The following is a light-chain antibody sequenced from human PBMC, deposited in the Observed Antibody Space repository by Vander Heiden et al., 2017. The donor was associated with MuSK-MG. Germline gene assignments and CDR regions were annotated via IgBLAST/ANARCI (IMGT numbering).Light chain of an antibody. Sequence: QTVVTQEPSLTVSTGGTVTLTCASSTGAVTSGYYPNWFQQKPGQAPRVLMYMTSNKHSWTPSRFSGSLFGGKAAPTLSGVQPEEEAEYDCLPHSGSAHPVVFGGGTKLTV. V-gene: IGLV7-43*01. CDR2: MTS. CDR3: LPHSGSAHPVV. CDR1: TGAVTSGYY. J-gene: IGLJ2*01.